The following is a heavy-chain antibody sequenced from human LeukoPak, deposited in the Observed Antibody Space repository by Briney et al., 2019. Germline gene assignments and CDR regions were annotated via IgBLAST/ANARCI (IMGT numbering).Heavy chain of an antibody. CDR1: GGSISSSDYY. J-gene: IGHJ4*02. CDR2: IYYTGNT. Sequence: SETLSLTCTVSGGSISSSDYYWGWIRQPPGKGLEWIGNIYYTGNTYYSPSLKSRVTVSVDTSKSQFSLKLNSVTAADTAVYYCVRHVSGTYYRFDYWGQGTLVTVSS. V-gene: IGHV4-39*01. D-gene: IGHD1-26*01. CDR3: VRHVSGTYYRFDY.